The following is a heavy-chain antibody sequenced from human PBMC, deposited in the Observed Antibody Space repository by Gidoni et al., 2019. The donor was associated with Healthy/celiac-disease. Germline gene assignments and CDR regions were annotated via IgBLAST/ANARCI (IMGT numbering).Heavy chain of an antibody. J-gene: IGHJ6*02. D-gene: IGHD6-19*01. Sequence: EVQLVQSGAEVKKPGESLRISCQGSGYSFTSYWISWVRQMPGKGLEWMGRIDPSDSYTNYSPSFQGHVTISADKSISTAYLQWSSLKASGTAMYYCARPSGAVAGSYGMDVWGQGTTVTVSS. CDR1: GYSFTSYW. CDR2: IDPSDSYT. V-gene: IGHV5-10-1*03. CDR3: ARPSGAVAGSYGMDV.